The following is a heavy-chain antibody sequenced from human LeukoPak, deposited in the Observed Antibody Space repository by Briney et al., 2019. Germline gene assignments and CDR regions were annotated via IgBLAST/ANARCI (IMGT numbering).Heavy chain of an antibody. CDR2: IKQDGSER. J-gene: IGHJ4*02. Sequence: GGSLRLSCAASGFTLTKYWMSLVRQAPGRGLEWGANIKQDGSERYHVHSVKGRFTISRDNAKNSLYLHMNNLSAEDTGACYWGGSCWPVLLYFWGRGALVTVSS. D-gene: IGHD6-19*01. CDR1: GFTLTKYW. V-gene: IGHV3-7*01. CDR3: GGSCWPVLLYF.